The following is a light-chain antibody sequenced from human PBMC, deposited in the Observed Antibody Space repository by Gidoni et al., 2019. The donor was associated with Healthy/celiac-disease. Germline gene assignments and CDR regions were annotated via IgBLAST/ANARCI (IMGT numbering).Light chain of an antibody. J-gene: IGKJ3*01. CDR3: QQRSNWPPEVT. CDR1: QSVSSY. V-gene: IGKV3-11*01. CDR2: DAS. Sequence: IVLTQSPATLSLSPGDRATLSCRASQSVSSYLAWYQQKPGQAPRLLIYDASNSATGIPARFSGSGSGTDFTLTISSLEPEDFAVYYCQQRSNWPPEVTFGPGTKVDIK.